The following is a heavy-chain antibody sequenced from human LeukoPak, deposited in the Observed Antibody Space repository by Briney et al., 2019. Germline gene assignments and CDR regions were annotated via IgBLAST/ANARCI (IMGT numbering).Heavy chain of an antibody. Sequence: PGGSLRLSCSASGFPFSSHEMNWVRQAPGKGLECVALISYDGSKKYYADSVKGRFTISRDDSKNTVYLQMSSLRAEDTAMYYCAKWNGDILTGDYLDDWGQGTLVTVSS. CDR3: AKWNGDILTGDYLDD. CDR1: GFPFSSHE. CDR2: ISYDGSKK. V-gene: IGHV3-30*18. D-gene: IGHD3-9*01. J-gene: IGHJ4*02.